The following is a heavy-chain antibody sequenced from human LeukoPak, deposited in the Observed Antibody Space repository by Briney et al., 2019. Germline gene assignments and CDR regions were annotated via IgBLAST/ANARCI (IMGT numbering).Heavy chain of an antibody. Sequence: SETLSLTCTVSGGSISTYYWNWIRQPPGKGLEWIGYIYYSGSTNYNPSLKSRVTISVDTSKNQFSLKLSSVTAADTAVYYCARVPHSSSWLFFDYWGQGTLVTVSS. CDR2: IYYSGST. J-gene: IGHJ4*02. CDR1: GGSISTYY. D-gene: IGHD6-13*01. V-gene: IGHV4-59*01. CDR3: ARVPHSSSWLFFDY.